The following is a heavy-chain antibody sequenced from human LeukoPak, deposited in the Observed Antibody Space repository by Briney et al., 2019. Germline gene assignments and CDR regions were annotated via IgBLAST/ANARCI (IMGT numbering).Heavy chain of an antibody. CDR3: ARVQVNRYYDSSGKGTFDY. D-gene: IGHD3-22*01. Sequence: QPGGSLRLSCAASGFTFDDYGMSWVRQAPGKGLEWVSGINWNGGSTGYADSVKGRFTISRDNAKNSLYLQMNSLRAEDTALYYCARVQVNRYYDSSGKGTFDYWGRGTLVTVSS. CDR1: GFTFDDYG. V-gene: IGHV3-20*04. CDR2: INWNGGST. J-gene: IGHJ4*02.